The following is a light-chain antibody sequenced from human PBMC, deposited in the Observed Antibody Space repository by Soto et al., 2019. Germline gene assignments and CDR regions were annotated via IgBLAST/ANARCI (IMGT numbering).Light chain of an antibody. CDR1: QPISGF. CDR2: AAS. J-gene: IGKJ4*02. V-gene: IGKV1-39*01. Sequence: DIQMTQSPSSLSASGGDRVAITCRASQPISGFLNWYQQKPGEAPKLLIYAASTLQSGVPSRFSGSGSGTDFTLTISSLQPEDVATYYCQQSYIAPLTFGGGTKVEI. CDR3: QQSYIAPLT.